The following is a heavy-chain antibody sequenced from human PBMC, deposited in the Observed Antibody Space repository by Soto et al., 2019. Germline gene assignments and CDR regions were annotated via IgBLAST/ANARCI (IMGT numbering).Heavy chain of an antibody. CDR2: MLYSGLT. D-gene: IGHD2-15*01. Sequence: TSETLSLTCSVSGYSVSSSDYYWAWIRQPPGKGLEWIGSMLYSGLTYYNPYLKSRVTLSVDTSKNQFSVRLNSVTASDTAVYYCAPLSVSLSGPYGIHVWGQGTTVTVSS. V-gene: IGHV4-39*01. CDR1: GYSVSSSDYY. J-gene: IGHJ6*02. CDR3: APLSVSLSGPYGIHV.